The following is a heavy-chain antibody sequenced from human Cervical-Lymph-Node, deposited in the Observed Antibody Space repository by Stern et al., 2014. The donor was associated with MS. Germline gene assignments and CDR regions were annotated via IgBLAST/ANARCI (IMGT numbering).Heavy chain of an antibody. V-gene: IGHV5-51*01. CDR2: INPGDSDT. CDR3: ARDYGDYAFDY. D-gene: IGHD4-17*01. J-gene: IGHJ4*02. CDR1: GYSFTANW. Sequence: VQLGQSGAEVKQPGESLQISCKGSGYSFTANWIAWVRQMPGKGLEWMGIINPGDSDTRYSPSFQGQVTISADKSISTAYLQWSSLKASDTAMYYCARDYGDYAFDYWGQGTLVTVSS.